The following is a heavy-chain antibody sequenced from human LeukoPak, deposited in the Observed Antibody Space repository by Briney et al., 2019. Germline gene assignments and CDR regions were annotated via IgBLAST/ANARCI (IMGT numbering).Heavy chain of an antibody. Sequence: ASVKVSCKASGYTFTGYYMHGVRQAPGQGLEWMGWINPNSGGTSYAQKFQGRVTMTRDTSISTAYMELSRLRSDDTAVYYCARGGVRGVIYFDYWGQGTLVTVSS. J-gene: IGHJ4*02. CDR3: ARGGVRGVIYFDY. CDR1: GYTFTGYY. V-gene: IGHV1-2*02. D-gene: IGHD3-10*01. CDR2: INPNSGGT.